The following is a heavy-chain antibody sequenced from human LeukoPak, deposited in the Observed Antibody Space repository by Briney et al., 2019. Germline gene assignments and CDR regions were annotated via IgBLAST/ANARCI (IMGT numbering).Heavy chain of an antibody. CDR2: INPSGGST. J-gene: IGHJ4*02. Sequence: GASVKVSCKASGYTFTSYYMHWVRQAPGQGLEWMGIINPSGGSTSYAQKFQGRVTMTRDTSTSTVYMELSSLRSEDTAVYYCARDGYYYGSGSYYSSFDYWGQGTLVTVSS. CDR3: ARDGYYYGSGSYYSSFDY. V-gene: IGHV1-46*01. D-gene: IGHD3-10*01. CDR1: GYTFTSYY.